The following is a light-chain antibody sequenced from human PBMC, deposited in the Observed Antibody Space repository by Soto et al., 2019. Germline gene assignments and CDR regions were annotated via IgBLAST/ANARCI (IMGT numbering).Light chain of an antibody. V-gene: IGLV1-47*02. Sequence: QSVLTQPPSTSSTPGQTVTISCSGSTSNIGTFYVYWYQHLPGTAPKLLIYIGDQRASGVSDRFSASKSGTSASLAISGLRSDDEADYYCAAWDDNLKAYVFGSGTKLTVL. CDR1: TSNIGTFY. CDR2: IGD. CDR3: AAWDDNLKAYV. J-gene: IGLJ1*01.